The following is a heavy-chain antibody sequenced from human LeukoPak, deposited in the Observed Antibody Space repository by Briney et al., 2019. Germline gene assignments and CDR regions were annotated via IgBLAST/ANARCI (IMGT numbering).Heavy chain of an antibody. CDR2: MNPNSGNT. Sequence: ASVKVSCKASGHTFTSYDINWVRQATGQGLEWMGWMNPNSGNTGYAQKFQGRVTMTRNTSISTAYMELSSLRSEDTAVYYCARDSTAAGIDYWGQGTLVAVSS. D-gene: IGHD6-13*01. V-gene: IGHV1-8*01. J-gene: IGHJ4*02. CDR3: ARDSTAAGIDY. CDR1: GHTFTSYD.